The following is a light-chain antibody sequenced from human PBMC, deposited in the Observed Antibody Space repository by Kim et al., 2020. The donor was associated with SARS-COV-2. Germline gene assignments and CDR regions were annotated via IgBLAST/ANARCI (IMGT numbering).Light chain of an antibody. CDR3: QSFDSRSVM. V-gene: IGLV1-40*01. CDR1: SSNIGAGFD. J-gene: IGLJ3*02. Sequence: PGQRVTISWTGSSSNIGAGFDVHWYQQLPGTAPTLLIYGNNNRPSGVPDRFSGSKSGTSASLAITGLQAEDEADYYCQSFDSRSVMFGGGTQLTVL. CDR2: GNN.